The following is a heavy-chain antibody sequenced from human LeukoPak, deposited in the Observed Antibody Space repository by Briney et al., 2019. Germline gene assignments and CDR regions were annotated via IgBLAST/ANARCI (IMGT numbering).Heavy chain of an antibody. D-gene: IGHD3-22*01. CDR3: AKDLYDSSGSRYDY. CDR1: GFTFSNYA. J-gene: IGHJ4*02. Sequence: QSGGSLRLSCAASGFTFSNYAMSWVRQAPGKGLEWVAAMSESGSSTWYADSVKGRLTISRDNSKNTLFLQMNSLRAEDTAVYYCAKDLYDSSGSRYDYWGQGTLVTVSS. CDR2: MSESGSST. V-gene: IGHV3-23*01.